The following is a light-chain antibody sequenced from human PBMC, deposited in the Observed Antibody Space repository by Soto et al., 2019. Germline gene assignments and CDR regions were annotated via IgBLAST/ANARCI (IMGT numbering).Light chain of an antibody. CDR1: SSDVGGYNY. CDR2: DVS. V-gene: IGLV2-14*01. CDR3: SSYTRGSALLDV. J-gene: IGLJ1*01. Sequence: QSALTQPASVSGSPGQSITISCTGTSSDVGGYNYVSWYQQHPGKAPKFMIYDVSNRPSGVSNRFSGWKSGNTASMTISGLQAEDEADYYCSSYTRGSALLDVFGTGIKVTAL.